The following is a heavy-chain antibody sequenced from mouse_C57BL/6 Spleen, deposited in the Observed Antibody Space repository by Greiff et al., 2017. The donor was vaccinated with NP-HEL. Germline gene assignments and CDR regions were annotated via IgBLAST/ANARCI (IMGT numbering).Heavy chain of an antibody. Sequence: QVQLQQSGAELMKPGASVKLSCKATGYTFTGYWIAWVKQRPGHGLEWIGEILPGGGSTNYNEKFKGKATFTADTSSNTAYLQLSSLTTEDSAIYYCARGIYYGNYVDAMDYWGQGTSVTVSA. V-gene: IGHV1-9*01. D-gene: IGHD2-1*01. CDR2: ILPGGGST. CDR3: ARGIYYGNYVDAMDY. J-gene: IGHJ4*01. CDR1: GYTFTGYW.